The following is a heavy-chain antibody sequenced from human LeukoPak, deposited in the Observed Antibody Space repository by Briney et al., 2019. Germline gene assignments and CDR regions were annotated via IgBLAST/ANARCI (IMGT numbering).Heavy chain of an antibody. V-gene: IGHV4-59*01. Sequence: PSETLSLTCTVSGGSISSYYWSWIRQPPGKGLEWIGYIYYSGSTNYNPSLKSRVTTSVDTSKNQFSLKLSSVTAADTAVYYCARGERGLLLFDYWGQGTLVTVSS. J-gene: IGHJ4*02. CDR1: GGSISSYY. D-gene: IGHD2-15*01. CDR3: ARGERGLLLFDY. CDR2: IYYSGST.